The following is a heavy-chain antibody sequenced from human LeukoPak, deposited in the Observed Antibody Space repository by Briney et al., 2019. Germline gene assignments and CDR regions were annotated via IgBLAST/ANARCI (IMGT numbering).Heavy chain of an antibody. V-gene: IGHV4-39*02. Sequence: SETLSLTCTVSGGSISSSSYYWAWLRQPPGRGLVWIGTNYYSRTTYYNPSHKSRVTISVDTSKNHFSLILSSVTAADTAVYSCARLNRQCSGCSCHSGWFVSWGQGTLVTVSS. J-gene: IGHJ5*01. CDR1: GGSISSSSYY. CDR2: NYYSRTT. CDR3: ARLNRQCSGCSCHSGWFVS. D-gene: IGHD2-15*01.